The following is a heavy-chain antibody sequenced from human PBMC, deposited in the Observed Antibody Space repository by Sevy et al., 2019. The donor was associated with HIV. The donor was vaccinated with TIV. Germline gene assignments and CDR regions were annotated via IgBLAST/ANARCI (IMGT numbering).Heavy chain of an antibody. CDR1: GYTFTSYD. D-gene: IGHD6-19*01. CDR2: MNPNSGNT. CDR3: ARAGSGWYDHYFDP. J-gene: IGHJ4*02. V-gene: IGHV1-8*01. Sequence: ASVKVSCKASGYTFTSYDINWVRQATAQGLEWMGWMNPNSGNTGYAQKFQGRVTMTRNTAINTAYIELSSLGSEDTAVYYCARAGSGWYDHYFDPWGQGTLVTVSS.